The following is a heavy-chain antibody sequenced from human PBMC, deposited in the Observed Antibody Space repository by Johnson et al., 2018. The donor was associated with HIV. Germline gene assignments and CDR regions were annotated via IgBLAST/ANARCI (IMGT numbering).Heavy chain of an antibody. D-gene: IGHD6-13*01. CDR2: IYSGGST. Sequence: MHWVRQAPGTGLEWVSGIYSGGSTYYADSVKGRFTISRDNSKNTLYFQMNSLRAEDTAVYYCARVITEGGTRWAFDIWGQGTIVTVSS. V-gene: IGHV3-53*01. J-gene: IGHJ3*02. CDR3: ARVITEGGTRWAFDI.